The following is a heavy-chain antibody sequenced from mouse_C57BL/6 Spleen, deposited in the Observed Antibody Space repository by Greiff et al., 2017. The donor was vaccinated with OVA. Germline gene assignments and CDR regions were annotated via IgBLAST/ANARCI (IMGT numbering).Heavy chain of an antibody. CDR3: ASTVPFYYAMDY. CDR1: GYTFTSYW. V-gene: IGHV1-53*01. D-gene: IGHD1-1*01. J-gene: IGHJ4*01. Sequence: VQLQQPGPELVKPGASVKLSCKASGYTFTSYWMHWVKQRPGQGLEWIGNINPSNGGTNYNEKFKSKATLTVDKSSSTAYMQLSSLTSEDSAVYYCASTVPFYYAMDYWGQGTSVTVSS. CDR2: INPSNGGT.